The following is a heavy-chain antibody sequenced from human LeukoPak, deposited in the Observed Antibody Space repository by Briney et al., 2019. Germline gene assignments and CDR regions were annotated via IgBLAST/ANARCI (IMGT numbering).Heavy chain of an antibody. CDR1: GFAFSSYG. Sequence: GGSLRLSCAASGFAFSSYGMSWVRQAPGRGLEWVANIKQDGSEKYYVDSVKGRFTIPRDNAKNSLYLQMNSLRAEDTAVYYCARDSLINWGPGYFYYGMDVWGQGTTVAVSS. CDR2: IKQDGSEK. J-gene: IGHJ6*02. CDR3: ARDSLINWGPGYFYYGMDV. D-gene: IGHD7-27*01. V-gene: IGHV3-7*01.